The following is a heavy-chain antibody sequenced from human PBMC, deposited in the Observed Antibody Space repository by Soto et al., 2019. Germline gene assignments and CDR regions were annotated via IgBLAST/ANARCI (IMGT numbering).Heavy chain of an antibody. CDR2: INPSGGST. Sequence: GASVKVSCKASGYTFTSYYMHWVRQAPGQGLEWMGIINPSGGSTSYAQKFQGRVTMTRDTSISTAYMELSRLRSDGTAVYYCAREAAYCSSTSCSAIYYYYGMDVWGQGTTVTVSS. V-gene: IGHV1-46*01. J-gene: IGHJ6*02. CDR3: AREAAYCSSTSCSAIYYYYGMDV. D-gene: IGHD2-2*01. CDR1: GYTFTSYY.